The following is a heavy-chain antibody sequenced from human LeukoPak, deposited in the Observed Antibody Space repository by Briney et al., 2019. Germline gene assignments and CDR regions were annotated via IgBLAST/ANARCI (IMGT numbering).Heavy chain of an antibody. Sequence: PSETLSLTCTVSGGSISSSSYYWGWIRQPPGKGLEWIESIYYSGSTYYNPSLKSRVTISVDTSKNQFSLKLSSVTAADTAVYYCARVPGIYDYVWGSYGASPYYYYYMDVWGKGTTVTVSS. V-gene: IGHV4-39*01. J-gene: IGHJ6*03. CDR2: IYYSGST. D-gene: IGHD3-16*01. CDR1: GGSISSSSYY. CDR3: ARVPGIYDYVWGSYGASPYYYYYMDV.